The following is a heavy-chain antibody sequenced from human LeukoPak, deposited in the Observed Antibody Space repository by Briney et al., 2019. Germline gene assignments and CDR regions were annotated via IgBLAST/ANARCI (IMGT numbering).Heavy chain of an antibody. D-gene: IGHD3-10*01. V-gene: IGHV4-59*01. J-gene: IGHJ3*02. Sequence: KSSETLSLTCTVSGGSISSYYWSWIRQPPGKGLEWIGYIYYSGSTNYNPSLKSRVTISVDTSKNQFSLKLSSVTAADTAVYYCARGGSGYDAFGIWGQGTMVTVSS. CDR2: IYYSGST. CDR1: GGSISSYY. CDR3: ARGGSGYDAFGI.